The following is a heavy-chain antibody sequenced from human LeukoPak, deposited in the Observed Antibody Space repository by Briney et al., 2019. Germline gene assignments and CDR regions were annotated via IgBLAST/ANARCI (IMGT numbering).Heavy chain of an antibody. CDR2: IYPRGST. Sequence: PSQTLSLTCTVSGGSISRGSYYWSWIRQPAGKGLEWIGRIYPRGSTNYNPSLKSRVTMSVDTSKNQFSLNLSSVTAADTAVYYCARERWSSGWHFDYWGQGSLVTVSS. J-gene: IGHJ4*02. CDR1: GGSISRGSYY. D-gene: IGHD6-19*01. V-gene: IGHV4-61*02. CDR3: ARERWSSGWHFDY.